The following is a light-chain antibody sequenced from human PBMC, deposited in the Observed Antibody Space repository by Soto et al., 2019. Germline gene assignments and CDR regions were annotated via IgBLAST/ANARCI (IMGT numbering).Light chain of an antibody. CDR2: DAS. CDR1: QSVSSD. Sequence: EIVMTQSPPTLSVSPGERATLSCRASQSVSSDLAWYHQKPGQAPRLLIYDASNRATGIPARFSGSGSGTDFTLTISSLEPEDFAVYYCQQRSNWPLTFGGGTKVDIK. J-gene: IGKJ4*01. CDR3: QQRSNWPLT. V-gene: IGKV3-11*01.